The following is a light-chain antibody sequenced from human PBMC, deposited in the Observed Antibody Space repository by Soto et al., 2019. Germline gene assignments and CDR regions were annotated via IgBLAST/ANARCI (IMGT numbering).Light chain of an antibody. Sequence: EIVLTQSPATLSLSPGERATLSCRASQSVGSDLAWYQQKPGQAPRLLIYDASNRATGIPARFSGSGSGTDFTLTISSLEPEDFAVYYCQQRYNWLITFGQGTRLEIK. J-gene: IGKJ5*01. CDR1: QSVGSD. CDR2: DAS. V-gene: IGKV3-11*01. CDR3: QQRYNWLIT.